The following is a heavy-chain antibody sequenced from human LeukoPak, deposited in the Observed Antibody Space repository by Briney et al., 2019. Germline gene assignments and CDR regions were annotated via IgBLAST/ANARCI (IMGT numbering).Heavy chain of an antibody. J-gene: IGHJ3*02. Sequence: SQTLSLTCAISGDSVSSNSAAWNWIRQSPSRGLEWLGRTYYRSKWYNDYAVSVKSRITINPDTSKNQFSLQLSSVTAADTAVYYCARGPWGFVVVPAAMRMSAFDIWGQGTMVTVSS. CDR3: ARGPWGFVVVPAAMRMSAFDI. V-gene: IGHV6-1*01. CDR2: TYYRSKWYN. D-gene: IGHD2-2*01. CDR1: GDSVSSNSAA.